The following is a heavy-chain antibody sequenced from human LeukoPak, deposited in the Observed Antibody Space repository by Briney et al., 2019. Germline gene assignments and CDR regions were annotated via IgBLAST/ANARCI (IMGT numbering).Heavy chain of an antibody. V-gene: IGHV4-61*02. D-gene: IGHD3-16*01. Sequence: SQTLSLTCTVSGGSISSGSYYWSWIRQPAGKGLEWIGRIYTSGSTTYNPSLKSRVTISVDTSKNQFSLKLNSVSAADTAVYYCARGHSFFAFDPWGQGTLVTVSS. CDR2: IYTSGST. CDR1: GGSISSGSYY. CDR3: ARGHSFFAFDP. J-gene: IGHJ5*02.